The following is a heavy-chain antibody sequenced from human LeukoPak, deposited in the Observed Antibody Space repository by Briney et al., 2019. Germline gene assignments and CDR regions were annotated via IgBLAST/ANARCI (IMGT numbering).Heavy chain of an antibody. J-gene: IGHJ4*02. Sequence: SETLSLTCTVSGGSISSSSYYWGWIRQPPGKGLEWIGSIYYSGSTYYNPSLKSRVTISVDTSKNQFSLKLSSVTAADTAVYYCARDGDLGYYYWGQGTLVTVSS. V-gene: IGHV4-39*07. CDR2: IYYSGST. CDR1: GGSISSSSYY. CDR3: ARDGDLGYYY. D-gene: IGHD2-21*02.